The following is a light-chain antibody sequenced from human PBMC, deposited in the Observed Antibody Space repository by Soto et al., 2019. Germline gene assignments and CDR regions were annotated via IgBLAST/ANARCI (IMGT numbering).Light chain of an antibody. CDR2: GAS. J-gene: IGKJ4*01. CDR3: HQYDSSPHT. V-gene: IGKV3-20*01. CDR1: KSVSSSY. Sequence: EIVLTPSPGTLSSSPGERATLSCRASKSVSSSYLAWYQQKPGQAPRLLIDGASSRATGIPDRFSGSGSGTDFTLTISRLEPEDVAVDYCHQYDSSPHTCGGGTKVEIK.